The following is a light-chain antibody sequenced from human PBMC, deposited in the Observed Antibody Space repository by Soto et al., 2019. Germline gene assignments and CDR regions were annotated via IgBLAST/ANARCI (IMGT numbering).Light chain of an antibody. CDR3: QQANSFPFT. Sequence: DIQMTQSPSSVSASIGDRVTITCRASQIIGSWLAWYQQKPGKAPTLLIYAASSLQSGVPSRFSGSGPGTDFPLTITSLQAEDSATYYCQQANSFPFTFGPGTKVDIK. CDR2: AAS. J-gene: IGKJ3*01. V-gene: IGKV1-12*02. CDR1: QIIGSW.